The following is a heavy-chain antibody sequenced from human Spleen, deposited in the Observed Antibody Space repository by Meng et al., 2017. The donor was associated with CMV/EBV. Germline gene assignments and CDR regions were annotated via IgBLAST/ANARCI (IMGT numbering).Heavy chain of an antibody. CDR2: LKSKGGGGTA. V-gene: IGHV3-15*01. CDR3: VWMNKETTLGF. J-gene: IGHJ4*02. Sequence: GESQKISCEVSGIPFSPAWMRWVRQAPGMGLEWVGRLKSKGGGGTADYHAPVKGRFIISRDDSKNTVYLQMTGLKTEDTAVYYCVWMNKETTLGFWGQGTLVTVSS. CDR1: GIPFSPAW. D-gene: IGHD1-1*01.